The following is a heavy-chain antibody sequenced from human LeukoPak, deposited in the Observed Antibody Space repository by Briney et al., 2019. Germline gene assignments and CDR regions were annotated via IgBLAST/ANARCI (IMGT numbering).Heavy chain of an antibody. CDR2: IYYSVST. V-gene: IGHV4-31*03. D-gene: IGHD3-22*01. Sequence: SQTLSLTCTVSGGSISSGGYYWSWIRQHPGKGLEWIGYIYYSVSTYYNPSLKSRVTISVDTSKNQFSLKLSSVTDADTAVYYCARNYYYDSSGYYRGMDAFDIWGQGKMVTVSS. J-gene: IGHJ3*02. CDR3: ARNYYYDSSGYYRGMDAFDI. CDR1: GGSISSGGYY.